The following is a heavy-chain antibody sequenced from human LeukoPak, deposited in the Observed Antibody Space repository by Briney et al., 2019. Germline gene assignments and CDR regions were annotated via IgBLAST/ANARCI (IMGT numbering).Heavy chain of an antibody. V-gene: IGHV5-51*01. CDR2: IYPRGSET. J-gene: IGHJ4*02. CDR3: ARASRDGYNQNFDH. Sequence: ESLKSSCKGLGYSFSSYWNAWVRQRPGKGLEWMGFIYPRGSETRYDPSFQVPVTISANRSTSTAYLQCSSLRASDTAMYYCARASRDGYNQNFDHWGQGTLDAASS. CDR1: GYSFSSYW. D-gene: IGHD5-24*01.